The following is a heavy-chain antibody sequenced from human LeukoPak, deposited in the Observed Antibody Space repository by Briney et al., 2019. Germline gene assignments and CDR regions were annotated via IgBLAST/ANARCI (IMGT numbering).Heavy chain of an antibody. CDR2: IGYDGRFK. J-gene: IGHJ4*02. Sequence: PGGSLRLSCAPSGFIFNNYPMQWARQAPGKGLEWVAVIGYDGRFKFHSDSVKGRFTISRDDSKNTLYLQMNSLRPEYTALYYSARDPKTVSPDYFDYWGQGTMVTVST. CDR1: GFIFNNYP. D-gene: IGHD4-17*01. CDR3: ARDPKTVSPDYFDY. V-gene: IGHV3-30*04.